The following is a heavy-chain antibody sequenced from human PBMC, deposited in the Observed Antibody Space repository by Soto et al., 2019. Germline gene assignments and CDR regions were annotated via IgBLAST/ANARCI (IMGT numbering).Heavy chain of an antibody. D-gene: IGHD6-19*01. Sequence: QVQLVESGGGVVQPGRSLRLSCAVSGFTFSSYAMHWVRQAPGKGLEWVAVISYDGSNKYYADSVKGRFIISRDNSKNTLYLQMNSLRAEDTAVYYCAREAVAQEWRFDPWGQGTLVTVSS. CDR1: GFTFSSYA. CDR3: AREAVAQEWRFDP. CDR2: ISYDGSNK. V-gene: IGHV3-30-3*01. J-gene: IGHJ5*02.